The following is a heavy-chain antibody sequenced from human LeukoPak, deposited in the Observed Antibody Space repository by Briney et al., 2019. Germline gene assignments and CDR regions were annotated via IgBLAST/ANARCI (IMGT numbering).Heavy chain of an antibody. CDR1: GFTFSSYS. J-gene: IGHJ6*03. D-gene: IGHD3-3*01. CDR3: ARVYYDFWSGYYTPNYYYYYYMDV. CDR2: ISSSSSYI. Sequence: GGSLRLSCAASGFTFSSYSMNWVRQAPGKGLEWVSSISSSSSYIYYADSVKGRFTISRDNAKNSLYLQMNSLRAEDTAVYYCARVYYDFWSGYYTPNYYYYYYMDVWGKGTTVTVSS. V-gene: IGHV3-21*01.